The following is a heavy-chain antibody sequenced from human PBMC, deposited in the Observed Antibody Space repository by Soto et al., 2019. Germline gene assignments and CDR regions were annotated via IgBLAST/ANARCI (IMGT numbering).Heavy chain of an antibody. CDR1: GGTFSSYA. Sequence: SVKVSCKASGGTFSSYAISWLRQAPGQGLEWMGGIIPIFGTANYAQKFQGRVTITADESTSTAYMELSSLRSEDTAVYYCARDRDSSSPYFDYWGQGTLVTVSS. CDR3: ARDRDSSSPYFDY. D-gene: IGHD6-6*01. CDR2: IIPIFGTA. V-gene: IGHV1-69*13. J-gene: IGHJ4*02.